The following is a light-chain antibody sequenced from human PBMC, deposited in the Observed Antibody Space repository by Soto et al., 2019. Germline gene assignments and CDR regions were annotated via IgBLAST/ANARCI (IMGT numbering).Light chain of an antibody. CDR3: QHYGSSPPSI. V-gene: IGKV3-20*01. CDR1: QSVTSNY. CDR2: SVS. Sequence: EIVLTQSPGTLSLSPRERATLSCRASQSVTSNYLAWYQQKPGQAPRLLIHSVSSSAPGIPDRFSGSGSGTDFTLTISRLEPEDFAVYHCQHYGSSPPSIFGQGTKLEIK. J-gene: IGKJ2*02.